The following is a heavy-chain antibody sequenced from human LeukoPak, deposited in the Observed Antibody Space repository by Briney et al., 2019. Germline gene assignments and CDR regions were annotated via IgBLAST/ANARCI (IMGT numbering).Heavy chain of an antibody. Sequence: PSETLSLTCTVSGGSISSYYWSWIRQPAGKGLEWIGRIYSTGSTNYNPSLKSRVTMSVDTSKNQFSLRLRSVTAADTAVYYCARDLGVATRTEGYNWFDPWGQGTLVTVSS. CDR3: ARDLGVATRTEGYNWFDP. CDR1: GGSISSYY. J-gene: IGHJ5*02. CDR2: IYSTGST. V-gene: IGHV4-4*07. D-gene: IGHD5-12*01.